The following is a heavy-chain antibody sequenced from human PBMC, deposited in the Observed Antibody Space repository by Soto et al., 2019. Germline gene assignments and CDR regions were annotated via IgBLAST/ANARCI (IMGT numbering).Heavy chain of an antibody. CDR3: TRGPRPISTGTGAY. D-gene: IGHD3-10*01. J-gene: IGHJ4*02. CDR2: IYNDGTYS. CDR1: GFTFNIYG. Sequence: GGSLRLSCAASGFTFNIYGMHWVRQAPDKGLEWISRIYNDGTYSDYADSVRGRFTISRGNVNDTLYLQMNNLRAEDSGLYYCTRGPRPISTGTGAYWGQGTQVTVSS. V-gene: IGHV3-74*01.